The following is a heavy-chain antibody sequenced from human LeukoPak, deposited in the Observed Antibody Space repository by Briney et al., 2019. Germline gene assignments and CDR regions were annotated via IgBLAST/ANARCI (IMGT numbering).Heavy chain of an antibody. V-gene: IGHV3-7*01. J-gene: IGHJ4*02. D-gene: IGHD3-10*01. CDR3: ARAGGSGSLDY. Sequence: GGSLRLSCAASGFTFSSYWMTWVRQAPGKGLEWVANIKQDGSEKYYVDSVKGQFTISRDNAKNSLFLQMNSLRAEDTAVYYCARAGGSGSLDYWGQGTLVTVSS. CDR2: IKQDGSEK. CDR1: GFTFSSYW.